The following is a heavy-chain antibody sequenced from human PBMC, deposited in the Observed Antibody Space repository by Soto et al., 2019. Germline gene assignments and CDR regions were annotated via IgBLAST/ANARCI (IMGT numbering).Heavy chain of an antibody. CDR2: ISSSGDSA. CDR3: AHPRGYGVFDAVDI. Sequence: GGSLRLSCAASGFIFSTYAMNWVRQAPGKGLEWVSAISSSGDSAYYAESVRGRFTISRDNSINTLYLQMRSLRPEDTAVYYCAHPRGYGVFDAVDIWGQGTMVTVS. V-gene: IGHV3-23*01. CDR1: GFIFSTYA. D-gene: IGHD4-17*01. J-gene: IGHJ3*02.